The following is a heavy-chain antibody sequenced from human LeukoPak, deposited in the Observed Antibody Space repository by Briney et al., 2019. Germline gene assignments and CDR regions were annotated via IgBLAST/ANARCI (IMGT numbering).Heavy chain of an antibody. CDR1: GFTFSSYW. CDR2: IKQDGSDK. V-gene: IGHV3-7*01. Sequence: GGSLRLSCAASGFTFSSYWMTWVRQAPGKGLEWVANIKQDGSDKYYVDSVKGRFTISRDNAKNSLFLQLGSLRADDTAVYYCARASMGGREYHPDSWGQGTLVTVSS. D-gene: IGHD6-6*01. CDR3: ARASMGGREYHPDS. J-gene: IGHJ4*02.